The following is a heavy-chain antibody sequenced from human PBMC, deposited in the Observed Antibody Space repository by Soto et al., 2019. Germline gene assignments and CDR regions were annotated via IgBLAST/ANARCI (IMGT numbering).Heavy chain of an antibody. Sequence: PGGSLRLSCAASGFSFSNYGMHWVRQAPGKGLEWVAVIWYDGTKKYYADSAKGRSTISRDNSKNTLYLQMNSLRVEDTAVYYCARDYCGGDCSHIDYWGHGTLVTVSS. CDR1: GFSFSNYG. J-gene: IGHJ4*01. CDR2: IWYDGTKK. CDR3: ARDYCGGDCSHIDY. D-gene: IGHD2-21*02. V-gene: IGHV3-33*01.